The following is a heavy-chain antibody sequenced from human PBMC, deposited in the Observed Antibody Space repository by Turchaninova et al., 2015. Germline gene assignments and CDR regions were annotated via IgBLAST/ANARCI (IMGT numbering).Heavy chain of an antibody. V-gene: IGHV1-2*06. D-gene: IGHD6-19*01. J-gene: IGHJ5*02. CDR1: GYTLTGYY. Sequence: QVPLGQSGAEVQNPGASVKVLCQASGYTLTGYYIPWGRQAPGQGLECMGRVNPNTGGTNYAQRFQGRVTVTRDTSISTAFMELSGLRSDDTAIYYCARSGAVAGKNWFDPWGQGTLVTVSS. CDR2: VNPNTGGT. CDR3: ARSGAVAGKNWFDP.